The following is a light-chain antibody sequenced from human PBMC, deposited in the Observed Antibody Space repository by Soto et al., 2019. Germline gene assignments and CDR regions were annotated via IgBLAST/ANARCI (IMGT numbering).Light chain of an antibody. J-gene: IGKJ1*01. V-gene: IGKV3-20*01. Sequence: TQSPAGVAPPXWGGVTRAXXXSQSVSSSYLAWYQQKPGQAPRLLIYGASSRATGIPDRFSGSGSGTDFTLTISRLEPEDFAVYYCQQYGSSPWTFGQGTKVDIK. CDR3: QQYGSSPWT. CDR1: QSVSSSY. CDR2: GAS.